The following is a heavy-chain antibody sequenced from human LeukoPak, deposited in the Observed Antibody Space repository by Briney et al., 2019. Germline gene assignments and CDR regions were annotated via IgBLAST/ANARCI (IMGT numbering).Heavy chain of an antibody. Sequence: ASVKVSCKTSGYTFTGYYMHWVRQAPGQGLEWMGIINPSGGSTSYAQKFQGRVTMTRDTSTSTVYMELSSLRSEDTAVYYCARVADIVVVVAAPSYFDYWGQGTLVTVSS. J-gene: IGHJ4*02. CDR3: ARVADIVVVVAAPSYFDY. CDR1: GYTFTGYY. D-gene: IGHD2-15*01. V-gene: IGHV1-46*01. CDR2: INPSGGST.